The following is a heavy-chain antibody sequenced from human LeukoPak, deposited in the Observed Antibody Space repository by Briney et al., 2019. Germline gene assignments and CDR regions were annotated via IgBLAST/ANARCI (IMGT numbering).Heavy chain of an antibody. D-gene: IGHD3-10*01. CDR1: GGSFSGYY. J-gene: IGHJ4*02. V-gene: IGHV4-34*01. Sequence: PSETLSLTCAVYGGSFSGYYWSWIRQPPGKGLEWIGEINHSGSTNYNPSLKSRVTISVDTSKNQISLKLSSVTAADTAVYYCARGTAWGYYGSGSYYYWGQGTLVTVSS. CDR3: ARGTAWGYYGSGSYYY. CDR2: INHSGST.